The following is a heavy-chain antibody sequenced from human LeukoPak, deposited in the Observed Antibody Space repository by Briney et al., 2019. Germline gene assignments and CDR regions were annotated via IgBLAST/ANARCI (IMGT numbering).Heavy chain of an antibody. D-gene: IGHD3-22*01. CDR1: GYTFTSYG. CDR2: ISAYNGNT. Sequence: ALVKVSCKASGYTFTSYGISWVRQAPGQGLEWMGWISAYNGNTNYAQKLQGRVTMTTDTSTSTAYMELRSLRSDDTAVYYCARDGYYYDSSGYYPEDYWGQGTLVTVSS. CDR3: ARDGYYYDSSGYYPEDY. J-gene: IGHJ4*02. V-gene: IGHV1-18*01.